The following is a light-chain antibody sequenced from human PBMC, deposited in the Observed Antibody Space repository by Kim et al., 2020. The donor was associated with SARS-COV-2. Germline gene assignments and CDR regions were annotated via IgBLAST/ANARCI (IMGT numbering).Light chain of an antibody. CDR2: DVT. Sequence: GQSITISCTGTSSDVGGYDYVSCYQQHPGDVPKLVIYDVTKRPSGVSNRFSGSKSGNTASLTISGLQSEDEADYYCCSFIDTSTYVFGTGTKVTVL. V-gene: IGLV2-14*03. CDR1: SSDVGGYDY. CDR3: CSFIDTSTYV. J-gene: IGLJ1*01.